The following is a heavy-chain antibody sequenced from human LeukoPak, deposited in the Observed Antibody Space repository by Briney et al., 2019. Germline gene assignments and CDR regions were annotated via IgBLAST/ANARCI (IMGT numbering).Heavy chain of an antibody. CDR3: ARRRYSGSSQHFDY. CDR1: GFTFSSYW. CDR2: IKQDGSEK. D-gene: IGHD1-26*01. Sequence: GGSLRLSCAASGFTFSSYWMSWVRQAPGKGLEWVANIKQDGSEKYYVDSVKGRFTISRDNAKNSLYLQMNSLRAEDTAVYYCARRRYSGSSQHFDYWGLGTLVTVSS. V-gene: IGHV3-7*01. J-gene: IGHJ4*02.